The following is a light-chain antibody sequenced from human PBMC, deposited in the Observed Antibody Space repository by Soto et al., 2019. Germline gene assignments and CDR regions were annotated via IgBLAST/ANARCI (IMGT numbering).Light chain of an antibody. Sequence: DIQMTQPPSSVSASVGDRVTITCRASQDISSWLAWYQQKPGKAPKLLIYAASSLQSGVPPRFSGSGSGTDFTLTISSLQPEDFATYYCQQANSFPYTFGQGTKLEIK. CDR3: QQANSFPYT. J-gene: IGKJ2*01. CDR1: QDISSW. V-gene: IGKV1D-12*01. CDR2: AAS.